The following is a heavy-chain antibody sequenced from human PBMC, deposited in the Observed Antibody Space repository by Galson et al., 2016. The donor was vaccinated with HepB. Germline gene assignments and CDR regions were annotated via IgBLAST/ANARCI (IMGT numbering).Heavy chain of an antibody. V-gene: IGHV1-69*13. CDR1: GGTLNTYA. D-gene: IGHD3-10*01. J-gene: IGHJ4*02. CDR2: IIPIFGTA. Sequence: SVKVSCKASGGTLNTYAINWVRQAPGQGLEWMGRIIPIFGTATYAEKFQGRVTITADESTSTAYIEVRSLRSEDTAIYYCAREEDDSGSYYNPREFDYWGQGTLVTVSS. CDR3: AREEDDSGSYYNPREFDY.